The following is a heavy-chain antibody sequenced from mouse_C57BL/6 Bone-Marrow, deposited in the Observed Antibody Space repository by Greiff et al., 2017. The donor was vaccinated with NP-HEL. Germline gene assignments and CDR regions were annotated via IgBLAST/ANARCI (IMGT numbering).Heavy chain of an antibody. D-gene: IGHD2-3*01. J-gene: IGHJ3*01. CDR1: GFNIKDDY. V-gene: IGHV14-4*01. CDR3: TTYDGYSFAY. CDR2: IDPENGDT. Sequence: VQLKQSGAELVRPGASVKLSCTASGFNIKDDYMHWVKQRPEQGLEWIGWIDPENGDTEYASKFQGKATITADTSSNTAYLQLSSLTSEDTAVYYCTTYDGYSFAYWGQGTLVTVSA.